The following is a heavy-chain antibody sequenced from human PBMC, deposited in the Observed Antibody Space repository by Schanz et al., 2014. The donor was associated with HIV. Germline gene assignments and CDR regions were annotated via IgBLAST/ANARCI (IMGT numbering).Heavy chain of an antibody. D-gene: IGHD6-19*01. CDR3: ARGSWYSGGWYDDYNYYDVDV. CDR2: ISWNSGSR. CDR1: GFTFDDYD. Sequence: EVQLAESGGGLVQPGRSLRLFCEASGFTFDDYDMHWVRQVPGKGLEWVSSISWNSGSRGYADSVKGRFTISRDNDNDSLYLQMKSLRAEDTAVYFCARGSWYSGGWYDDYNYYDVDVWGQGTTVIVSS. J-gene: IGHJ6*02. V-gene: IGHV3-9*01.